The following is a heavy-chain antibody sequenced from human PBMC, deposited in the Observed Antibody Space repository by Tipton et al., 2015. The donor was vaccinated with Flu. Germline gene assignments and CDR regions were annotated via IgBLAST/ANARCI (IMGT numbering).Heavy chain of an antibody. CDR2: IYPGASDT. V-gene: IGHV5-51*01. CDR3: ARHEGYYERRKLDY. Sequence: QLVQSGAEVKKPGESLKISCKGSGYSFSSYWIGWVRQMPGKGLEWMGIIYPGASDTRYSPPFQGQVTIPADKSTSTAYLQWSSLKASDTAMFYCARHEGYYERRKLDYWGQGTLVTVSS. J-gene: IGHJ4*02. D-gene: IGHD3-22*01. CDR1: GYSFSSYW.